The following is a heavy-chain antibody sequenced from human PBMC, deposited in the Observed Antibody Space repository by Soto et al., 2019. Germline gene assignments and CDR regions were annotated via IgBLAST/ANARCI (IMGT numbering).Heavy chain of an antibody. J-gene: IGHJ4*02. Sequence: QVQLQESGPGLVKPSETLSLTCTVSGGSISSYYWSWIRQPPGKGLEWVGYIYYSGSTNYNPSLMSRVTISVDTSMNQFSLKLSSVTAADTAVYYCARGFSRKQWLVTNFDYWGQGTLVTVSS. CDR1: GGSISSYY. CDR2: IYYSGST. V-gene: IGHV4-59*08. D-gene: IGHD6-19*01. CDR3: ARGFSRKQWLVTNFDY.